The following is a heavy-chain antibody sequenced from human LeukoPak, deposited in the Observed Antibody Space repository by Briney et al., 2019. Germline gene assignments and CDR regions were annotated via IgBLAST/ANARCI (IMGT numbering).Heavy chain of an antibody. Sequence: ASVKVSCKISGYTFTTYDINWVRQAPGQGLEWMGWMNPSSGNTGYAQKFQGRVTMTRNTSINTAYMELSSLRSEDTAVYYCARGYRYSSGWYFAYYYYMDVWGKGTTVTTSS. CDR3: ARGYRYSSGWYFAYYYYMDV. CDR1: GYTFTTYD. D-gene: IGHD6-19*01. CDR2: MNPSSGNT. V-gene: IGHV1-8*01. J-gene: IGHJ6*03.